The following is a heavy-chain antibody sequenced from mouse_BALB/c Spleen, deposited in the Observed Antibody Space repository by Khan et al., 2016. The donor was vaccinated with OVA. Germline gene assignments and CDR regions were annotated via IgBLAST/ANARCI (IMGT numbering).Heavy chain of an antibody. J-gene: IGHJ3*01. D-gene: IGHD1-1*01. V-gene: IGHV5-6*01. CDR2: VSTGGHYP. CDR1: GFTFSTYG. Sequence: EVELVESGGDVVKPGGSLKLSCAASGFTFSTYGMSWVRQTPDKRLEWVATVSTGGHYPYYPDTVTGRFTISRDNATNPLYLQLSSLKYEDTAMFYCARRAYYYGSEGFAYWGQGTLGTVSA. CDR3: ARRAYYYGSEGFAY.